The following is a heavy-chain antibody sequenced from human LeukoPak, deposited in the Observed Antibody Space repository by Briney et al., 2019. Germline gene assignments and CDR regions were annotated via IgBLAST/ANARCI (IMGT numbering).Heavy chain of an antibody. Sequence: GGSLRLSCAASGFTFSSYGMHWVRQAPGKGLEWVAVISYDGSNKYYADSVEGRFTISRDNSKNTLYLQMNSLRAEDTAVYYCAKWGDYDILTGYYDSDYWGQGTLVTVSS. D-gene: IGHD3-9*01. CDR1: GFTFSSYG. J-gene: IGHJ4*02. CDR3: AKWGDYDILTGYYDSDY. CDR2: ISYDGSNK. V-gene: IGHV3-30*18.